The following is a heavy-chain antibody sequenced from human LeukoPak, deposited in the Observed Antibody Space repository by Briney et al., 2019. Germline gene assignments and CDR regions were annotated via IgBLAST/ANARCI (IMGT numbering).Heavy chain of an antibody. J-gene: IGHJ4*02. CDR2: IVGSGGRT. Sequence: PGGSLRLSCAASGFTFSSYVMSWVRQAPGKGLEWVSGIVGSGGRTYYRDSVKGRFTISRDNSKNTLYLQMNSLRAEDSAVYYCARDLDTVTLFDYWGQGTRVTVSS. CDR1: GFTFSSYV. CDR3: ARDLDTVTLFDY. V-gene: IGHV3-23*01. D-gene: IGHD4-17*01.